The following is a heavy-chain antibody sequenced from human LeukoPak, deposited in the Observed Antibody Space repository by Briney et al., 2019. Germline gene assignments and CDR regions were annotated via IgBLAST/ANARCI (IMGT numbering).Heavy chain of an antibody. D-gene: IGHD3-22*01. CDR3: ARDSFDSSGSPYYFDY. J-gene: IGHJ4*02. CDR2: ISSSSSYI. CDR1: GFTFSSYS. Sequence: GGSLRLSCAATGFTFSSYSMNWVRQAPGKGLEWVSSISSSSSYIYYADSVKGRFTISRDNAKNSLYLQMNSLRAEDTAVYYCARDSFDSSGSPYYFDYWGQGTLVTVSS. V-gene: IGHV3-21*01.